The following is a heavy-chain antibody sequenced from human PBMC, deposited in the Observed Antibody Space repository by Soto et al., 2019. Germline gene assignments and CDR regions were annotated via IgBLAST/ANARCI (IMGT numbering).Heavy chain of an antibody. CDR1: GDSVSSNSAA. Sequence: SQTLSLPCAISGDSVSSNSAAWNWIRQSPSRGLEWLGRTYYRSKWYNDYAVSVKSRITINPDTSKNQFSLQLNSVTPEDTAVYYCARVRVDSSSSVYYYYYMDVWGKGTTVTVSS. V-gene: IGHV6-1*01. D-gene: IGHD6-6*01. CDR2: TYYRSKWYN. J-gene: IGHJ6*03. CDR3: ARVRVDSSSSVYYYYYMDV.